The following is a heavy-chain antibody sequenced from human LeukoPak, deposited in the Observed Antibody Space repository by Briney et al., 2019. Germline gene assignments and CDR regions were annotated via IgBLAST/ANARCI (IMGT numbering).Heavy chain of an antibody. V-gene: IGHV4-39*07. D-gene: IGHD3-3*01. CDR3: VREEFAIFGVGPALG. Sequence: SETLSLTCSVSGGSISSSSHTWGWIRQSPGKGLQWIGSIYYSGATYHNPPLKSRVSMSLDMSKNHFSLKLTSVTAADTAVYYCVREEFAIFGVGPALGWGQGTLVIVFS. CDR1: GGSISSSSHT. CDR2: IYYSGAT. J-gene: IGHJ4*02.